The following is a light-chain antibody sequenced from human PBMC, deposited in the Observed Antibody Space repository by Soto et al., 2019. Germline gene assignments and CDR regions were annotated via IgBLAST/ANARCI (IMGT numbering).Light chain of an antibody. V-gene: IGKV4-1*01. J-gene: IGKJ1*01. CDR1: QNVLYSSNNKNY. CDR3: QQYESTPWT. Sequence: DIVMTQSPDSLAVSLGERATINCRSSQNVLYSSNNKNYLAWYQQRPGQPPKLLIYWASTRESGVPDRFSGSGSGTDFTLTISSLQAEDVAVYYCQQYESTPWTFGQGTKVEIK. CDR2: WAS.